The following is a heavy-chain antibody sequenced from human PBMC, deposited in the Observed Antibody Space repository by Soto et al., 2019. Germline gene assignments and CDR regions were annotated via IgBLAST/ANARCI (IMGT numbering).Heavy chain of an antibody. CDR2: ISYDGSNK. D-gene: IGHD6-19*01. J-gene: IGHJ4*02. Sequence: LRLSCAASGFTFSSYGMHWVRQAPGKGLEWVAVISYDGSNKYYADSAKGRFTISRDNSKNTLYLQMNSLRAEDTAVYYCSKDSHSSGWPIDYWGQGTLVTVSS. CDR3: SKDSHSSGWPIDY. V-gene: IGHV3-30*18. CDR1: GFTFSSYG.